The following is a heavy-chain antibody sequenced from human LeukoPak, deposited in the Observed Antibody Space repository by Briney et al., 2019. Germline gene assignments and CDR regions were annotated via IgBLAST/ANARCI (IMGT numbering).Heavy chain of an antibody. J-gene: IGHJ6*02. V-gene: IGHV4-34*01. D-gene: IGHD3-10*01. Sequence: SETLSLTCAVYGGSFSGYYWSWIRQPPGKGLEWIGEINHSGSTNYNPSLKSRVTISVDTPKNQFSLKLSSVTAADTTVYYCARGRGLDILLWIGVPAYGMDVWGQGTTVTVSS. CDR1: GGSFSGYY. CDR3: ARGRGLDILLWIGVPAYGMDV. CDR2: INHSGST.